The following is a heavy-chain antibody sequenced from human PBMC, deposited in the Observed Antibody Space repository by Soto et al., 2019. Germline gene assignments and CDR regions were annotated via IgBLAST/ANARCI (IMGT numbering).Heavy chain of an antibody. D-gene: IGHD1-26*01. CDR3: AKSPYSSSSGLIDY. J-gene: IGHJ4*02. V-gene: IGHV3-30*18. Sequence: QVQLVESGGGVVQPERSLRLSCAASGFIFSNYGMHWVRQAPGKGLEWVTVISYDGSDIEYSDSVKGRFTVSRDNSKNTLYLQMNSLRPEDTAVYHCAKSPYSSSSGLIDYWGQGTLVTVSS. CDR1: GFIFSNYG. CDR2: ISYDGSDI.